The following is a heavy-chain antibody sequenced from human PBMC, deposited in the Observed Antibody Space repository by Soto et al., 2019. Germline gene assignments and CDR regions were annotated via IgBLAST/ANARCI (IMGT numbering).Heavy chain of an antibody. Sequence: QVQLVQSGAEVKKPGSSVKVSCKASGGTFSSYAISWVRQARGQWLEWMGGIIPIFGTANYAQKFQGRVTITADESTSKAYMEMRSVRSEDTAVYYCARDYGQQVVYYYGMDVWGQGTTVTVSS. J-gene: IGHJ6*02. CDR3: ARDYGQQVVYYYGMDV. D-gene: IGHD6-13*01. CDR2: IIPIFGTA. V-gene: IGHV1-69*01. CDR1: GGTFSSYA.